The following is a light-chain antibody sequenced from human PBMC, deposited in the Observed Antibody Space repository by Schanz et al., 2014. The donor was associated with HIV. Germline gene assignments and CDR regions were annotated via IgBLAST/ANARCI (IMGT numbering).Light chain of an antibody. J-gene: IGKJ2*01. CDR1: QSVSSSS. Sequence: EIVLTQSPGTLSLSPGERATLSCRASQSVSSSSLAWYQQKPGQAPRLLIYGASSRATGIPDRFSGSGSATDFTLTISRLEPEDFAVYYCQQYGSSPGTFGQGTKLEIK. CDR2: GAS. CDR3: QQYGSSPGT. V-gene: IGKV3-20*01.